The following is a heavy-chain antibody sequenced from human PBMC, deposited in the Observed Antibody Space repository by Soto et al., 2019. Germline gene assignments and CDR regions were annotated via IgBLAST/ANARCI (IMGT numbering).Heavy chain of an antibody. CDR2: INPSGGST. V-gene: IGHV1-46*01. J-gene: IGHJ6*02. CDR3: ASQTSYYYGSGSQGKKYYYYYGMDV. CDR1: GYTFTSYY. D-gene: IGHD3-10*01. Sequence: ASVKVSCKASGYTFTSYYMHWVRQAPGQGLEWMGIINPSGGSTSYAQKFQGRVTMTRDTSTSTVCMELSSLRSEDTAVYYCASQTSYYYGSGSQGKKYYYYYGMDVWGQGTTVTVSS.